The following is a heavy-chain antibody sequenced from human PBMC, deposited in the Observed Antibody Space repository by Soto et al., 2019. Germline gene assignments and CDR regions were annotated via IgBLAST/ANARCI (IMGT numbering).Heavy chain of an antibody. Sequence: GESLKISCKGSGYSFSSYWIGWVRQMPGKGLEWMGIIYPGDSDTRYSPSFQGQVTISADKSINTAYLQWSSLKASDTAMYYCARSIGEVITFGGVIGSFDYWGQGTLVTVSS. CDR2: IYPGDSDT. CDR1: GYSFSSYW. V-gene: IGHV5-51*01. D-gene: IGHD3-16*02. CDR3: ARSIGEVITFGGVIGSFDY. J-gene: IGHJ4*02.